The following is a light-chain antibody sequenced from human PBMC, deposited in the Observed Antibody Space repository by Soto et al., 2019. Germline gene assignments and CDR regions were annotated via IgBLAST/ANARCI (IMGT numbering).Light chain of an antibody. V-gene: IGKV3-15*01. CDR3: QQYNNLPLT. J-gene: IGKJ4*02. CDR1: QSVSSN. Sequence: EIVMTQSPATLSVSPGERATLSCRASQSVSSNLAWYQQKPGQTPRLLIYDASSRPTGIPARFSGSGSGTDFTLNISSLQSEDFAVYYCQQYNNLPLTFGGGTNVEIK. CDR2: DAS.